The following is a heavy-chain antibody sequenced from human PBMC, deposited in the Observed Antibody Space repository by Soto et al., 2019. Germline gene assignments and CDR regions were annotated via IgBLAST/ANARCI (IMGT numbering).Heavy chain of an antibody. D-gene: IGHD3-9*01. Sequence: VSVKVSCKASGYTFTIYGISWVRQAPGQGLEWMGWISAYNGNTNYAQKLQGRVTMTTDTSTSTAYMELRSLRSDNTAVYYCARAIAHYDILTGPDYWGQGTLVTVSS. CDR1: GYTFTIYG. CDR3: ARAIAHYDILTGPDY. J-gene: IGHJ4*02. CDR2: ISAYNGNT. V-gene: IGHV1-18*01.